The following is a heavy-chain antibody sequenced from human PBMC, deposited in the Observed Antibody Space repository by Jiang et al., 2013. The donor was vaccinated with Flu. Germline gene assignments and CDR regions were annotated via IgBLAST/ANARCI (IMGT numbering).Heavy chain of an antibody. CDR1: GGSISSYY. Sequence: KPSETLSLTCTVSGGSISSYYWSWIRQPPGKGLEWIGYIYYSGSTNYNPSLKSRVTISVDTSKNQFSLKLSSVTAADTAVYYCARGYPTTDYWGQGTLVTVSS. CDR3: ARGYPTTDY. D-gene: IGHD1-1*01. J-gene: IGHJ4*02. CDR2: IYYSGST. V-gene: IGHV4-59*01.